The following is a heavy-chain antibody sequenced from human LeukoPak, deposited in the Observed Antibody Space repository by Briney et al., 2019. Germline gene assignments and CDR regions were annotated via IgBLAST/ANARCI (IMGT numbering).Heavy chain of an antibody. Sequence: KAGGSLRLSCAASGFTFSNAWMSWVRQAPGKGLEWVGRVKSKTDGGTTDYAAPVKGRFTISRDDSKNTLYLQMNSLKTEDTAVYYCTINDYGDYVDYWGQGTLVTVSS. J-gene: IGHJ4*02. CDR3: TINDYGDYVDY. D-gene: IGHD4-17*01. CDR1: GFTFSNAW. CDR2: VKSKTDGGTT. V-gene: IGHV3-15*01.